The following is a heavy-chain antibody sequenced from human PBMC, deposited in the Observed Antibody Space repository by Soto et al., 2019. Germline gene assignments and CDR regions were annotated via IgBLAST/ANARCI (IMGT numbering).Heavy chain of an antibody. CDR3: ARGGIRIVVVTAIPDGMDV. V-gene: IGHV1-69*13. CDR1: GGTFSSYA. CDR2: IIPIFGTA. D-gene: IGHD2-21*02. J-gene: IGHJ6*02. Sequence: SEKVSWKASGGTFSSYAISWVRQAPGQGLEWMGGIIPIFGTANYAQKFQGRVTITADESTSTAYMELSSLRSEDTAVYYCARGGIRIVVVTAIPDGMDVWGQGTTVTVSS.